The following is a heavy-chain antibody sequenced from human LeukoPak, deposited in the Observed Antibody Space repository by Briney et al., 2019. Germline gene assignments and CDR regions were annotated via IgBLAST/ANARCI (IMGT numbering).Heavy chain of an antibody. CDR1: GYTFPSYG. V-gene: IGHV1-18*01. CDR2: ISPYSGNT. J-gene: IGHJ4*02. CDR3: ARASGVSAAGSPYYFDY. Sequence: ASVKVSCKASGYTFPSYGITWVRQAPGQGLECMGWISPYSGNTDYAQTFQGRVTMTTDTSTTTAYMELRSLRSDDTAVYYCARASGVSAAGSPYYFDYWGQGTLVTVSS. D-gene: IGHD6-13*01.